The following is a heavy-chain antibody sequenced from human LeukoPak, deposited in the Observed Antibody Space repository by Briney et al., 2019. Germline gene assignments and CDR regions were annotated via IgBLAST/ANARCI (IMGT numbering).Heavy chain of an antibody. J-gene: IGHJ4*02. CDR2: XXXXXHYI. CDR3: ARDFGAYVDATLGYVGRFDS. V-gene: IGHV3-21*01. CDR1: GFSFSSYT. Sequence: PGGSLRLSCAASGFSFSSYTMSWVRQAXXXXXXXXXXXXXXXHYIYHADSMEGRFTISRDNVKNSLYLQMTSLRAEDTAVYYCARDFGAYVDATLGYVGRFDSWGQGTLVTVSS. D-gene: IGHD5-18*01.